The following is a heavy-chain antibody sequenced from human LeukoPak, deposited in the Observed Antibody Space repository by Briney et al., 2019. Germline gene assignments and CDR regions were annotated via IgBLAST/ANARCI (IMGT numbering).Heavy chain of an antibody. CDR2: IYSGGST. CDR1: GFNVSSNY. D-gene: IGHD3-22*01. CDR3: ARGLSQNFYDSSGYYTGIDY. V-gene: IGHV3-53*01. J-gene: IGHJ4*02. Sequence: SGGSLRLSCAASGFNVSSNYMNWVRQAPGKGLEWVSVIYSGGSTYYADSVRGRFTISRDNSKNTLYLQMNSLRAEDTAVYYCARGLSQNFYDSSGYYTGIDYWGQGALVTVSS.